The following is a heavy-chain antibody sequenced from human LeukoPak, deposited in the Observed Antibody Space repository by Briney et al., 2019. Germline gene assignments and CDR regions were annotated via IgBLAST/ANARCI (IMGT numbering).Heavy chain of an antibody. J-gene: IGHJ4*02. V-gene: IGHV4-34*01. CDR3: ARRSCYYDRSGYYYLPFDY. D-gene: IGHD3-22*01. CDR2: INHSGIT. Sequence: SETLSLTCAASGGTFSGYYWSWIRQPPGKGLEWMGEINHSGITNYKPSLKSRVTISVDTSKNQFSMKLSSVTAADTAVYYCARRSCYYDRSGYYYLPFDYWGQGTLVTVSS. CDR1: GGTFSGYY.